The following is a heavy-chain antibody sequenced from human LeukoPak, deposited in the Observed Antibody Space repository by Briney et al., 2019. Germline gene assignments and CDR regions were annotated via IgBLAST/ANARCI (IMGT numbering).Heavy chain of an antibody. J-gene: IGHJ4*02. Sequence: GGSLRLSCEASGFTFDDYGMSWVRQAPGKGLEWVSGINWNGGSTGYADPVKGRFTISRDSAKNTLYLQMNSLRAEDTAVYYCARGDYGDPYYFDYWGQGTLVTVSS. D-gene: IGHD4-17*01. CDR3: ARGDYGDPYYFDY. CDR2: INWNGGST. V-gene: IGHV3-20*04. CDR1: GFTFDDYG.